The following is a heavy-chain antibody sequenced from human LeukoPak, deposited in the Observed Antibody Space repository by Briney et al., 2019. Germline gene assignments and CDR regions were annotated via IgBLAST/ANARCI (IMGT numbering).Heavy chain of an antibody. J-gene: IGHJ5*02. V-gene: IGHV1-69*13. CDR3: ARGRWQPARVPNWFDP. CDR1: GGTFSSYA. D-gene: IGHD5-24*01. Sequence: SVKVSCKASGGTFSSYAISWVRQAPGQGLEWMGGIIPIFGTANYAQKFQGRVTITADESTSTAYMELSSMRSEDTAVYYCARGRWQPARVPNWFDPWGQGTLVTVSS. CDR2: IIPIFGTA.